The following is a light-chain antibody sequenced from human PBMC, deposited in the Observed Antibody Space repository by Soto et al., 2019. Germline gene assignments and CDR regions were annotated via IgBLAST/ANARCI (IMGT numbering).Light chain of an antibody. Sequence: EILLTHAPGTLSLSPGERATLSCRSSQSVSSTYLAWYQQKPGQAPRLLXXGASSRATGIPDRFSGSESGTDFTLIISRLEPDDFATYYCQHYNSYRMGITFGQGTRLEIK. CDR3: QHYNSYRMGIT. J-gene: IGKJ5*01. CDR2: GAS. CDR1: QSVSSTY. V-gene: IGKV3-20*01.